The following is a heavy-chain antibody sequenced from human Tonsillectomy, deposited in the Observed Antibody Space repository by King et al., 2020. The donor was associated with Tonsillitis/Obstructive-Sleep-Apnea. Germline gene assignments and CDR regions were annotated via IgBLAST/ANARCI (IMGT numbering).Heavy chain of an antibody. Sequence: VQLQQWGAGLLKPSETLSLTCAVYGGSFSGYYWSWIRQPPGKGLEWIGKINHSGSTNCNQSLKSRVIISVDTSKNQFSLKLSSVTAADTAVYYCAWWETVVVPAANNSYYYGMDVWGQGTTVTVSS. J-gene: IGHJ6*02. CDR1: GGSFSGYY. CDR2: INHSGST. D-gene: IGHD2-2*01. CDR3: AWWETVVVPAANNSYYYGMDV. V-gene: IGHV4-34*01.